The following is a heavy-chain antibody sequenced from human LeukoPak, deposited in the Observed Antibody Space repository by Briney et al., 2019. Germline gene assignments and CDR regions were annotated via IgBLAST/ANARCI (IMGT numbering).Heavy chain of an antibody. D-gene: IGHD3-10*01. J-gene: IGHJ5*02. Sequence: QTGGSLRLSCAASGFTFSSYWMSWVRQAPGKGLEWVANIKQDGSEKYYVDSVKGRFTISRDNAKNSLYLQMNSLRAEDTAVYYCARDHLERYGSGSYAWGQGTLVTVSS. CDR2: IKQDGSEK. CDR1: GFTFSSYW. CDR3: ARDHLERYGSGSYA. V-gene: IGHV3-7*01.